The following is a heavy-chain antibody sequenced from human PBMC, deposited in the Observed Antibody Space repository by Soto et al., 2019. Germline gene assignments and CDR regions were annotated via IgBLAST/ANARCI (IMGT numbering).Heavy chain of an antibody. Sequence: QVQLVESGGGVVQPGRSLRLSCAASGFTFSSYGMHWVRQAPGKGLEWVAVISYDVSNKYYADSVKGRFTISRDNSKNTLCLQMNSLGAEDTAVYYCAKLGIVGATEVIDYWGQGTLVTVSS. V-gene: IGHV3-30*18. D-gene: IGHD1-26*01. CDR2: ISYDVSNK. CDR3: AKLGIVGATEVIDY. J-gene: IGHJ4*02. CDR1: GFTFSSYG.